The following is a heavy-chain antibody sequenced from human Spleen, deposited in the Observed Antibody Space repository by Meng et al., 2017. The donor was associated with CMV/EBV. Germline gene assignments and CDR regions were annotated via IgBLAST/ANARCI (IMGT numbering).Heavy chain of an antibody. V-gene: IGHV3-21*01. D-gene: IGHD6-19*01. Sequence: GESLKISCAASGFTFSSYSMNWVRQAPGKGLEWVSSISSSSSYIYYADSVKGRFTISRDNAKNSLYLQMNSLRAEDTAVYYCARVSIAVAGTDYYYGMDVWGQGTTVTVS. CDR2: ISSSSSYI. CDR1: GFTFSSYS. J-gene: IGHJ6*02. CDR3: ARVSIAVAGTDYYYGMDV.